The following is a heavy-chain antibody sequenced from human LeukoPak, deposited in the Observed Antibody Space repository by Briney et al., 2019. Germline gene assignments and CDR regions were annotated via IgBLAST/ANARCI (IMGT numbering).Heavy chain of an antibody. D-gene: IGHD1-1*01. CDR2: ISSSSSYI. CDR3: ARDLVWPPQQFDY. V-gene: IGHV3-21*01. J-gene: IGHJ4*02. Sequence: PRGSLRLSCAASGFTFSSYSMNWVRPAPGEGLEWVSSISSSSSYIYYADSVKGRFTIARDNAKNSLCLQMNSLRAEDTAVYYCARDLVWPPQQFDYWGQETLVTVSS. CDR1: GFTFSSYS.